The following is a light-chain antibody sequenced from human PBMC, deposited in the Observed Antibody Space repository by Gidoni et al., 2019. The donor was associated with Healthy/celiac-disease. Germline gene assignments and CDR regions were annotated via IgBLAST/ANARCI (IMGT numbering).Light chain of an antibody. CDR3: QQRSNWPSLT. CDR1: QSVSSY. J-gene: IGKJ4*01. CDR2: DAS. Sequence: IVLTPSPATLSLAPGERATLPCRASQSVSSYLAWYQQKPGQAPRLLIYDASSWATGIPARFSGSGSGTDFTLTISSLEPEDFAIYYCQQRSNWPSLTFGGGTKVEIK. V-gene: IGKV3-11*01.